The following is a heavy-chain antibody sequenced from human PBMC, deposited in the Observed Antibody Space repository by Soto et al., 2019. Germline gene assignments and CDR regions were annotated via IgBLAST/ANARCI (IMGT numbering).Heavy chain of an antibody. Sequence: TSETLXLTCTVSGGSISSSSYYWGWIRQPPGKGLEWIGSIYYSGSTYYNPSLKSRVTISVDTSKNQFSLKLSSVTAADTAVYYCATSSGRGYGYRLFDYWGQGTLVTVSS. V-gene: IGHV4-39*01. CDR1: GGSISSSSYY. CDR3: ATSSGRGYGYRLFDY. CDR2: IYYSGST. D-gene: IGHD6-19*01. J-gene: IGHJ4*02.